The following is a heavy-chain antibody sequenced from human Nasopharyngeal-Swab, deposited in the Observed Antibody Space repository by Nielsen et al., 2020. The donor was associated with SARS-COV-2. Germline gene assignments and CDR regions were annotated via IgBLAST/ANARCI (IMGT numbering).Heavy chain of an antibody. Sequence: SVKVSCKASGFTFTSSAVQWVRQARGQRLEWIGWIVVGSGNTNYAQKFQGRVTMTRDTSISTAYMELSRLRSDDTAVYYCARGDSERVIVVVVAAMDAFDIWGQGTMVTVSS. J-gene: IGHJ3*02. D-gene: IGHD2-15*01. CDR1: GFTFTSSA. V-gene: IGHV1-58*01. CDR3: ARGDSERVIVVVVAAMDAFDI. CDR2: IVVGSGNT.